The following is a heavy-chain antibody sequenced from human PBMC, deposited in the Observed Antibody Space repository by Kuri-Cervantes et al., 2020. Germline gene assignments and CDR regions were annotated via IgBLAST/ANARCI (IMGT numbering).Heavy chain of an antibody. CDR2: ISYDGSNK. J-gene: IGHJ4*02. V-gene: IGHV3-30*03. CDR1: GFTFSSYG. D-gene: IGHD1-26*01. CDR3: TTVVRRWELLLSMDY. Sequence: GGSLRLSCAASGFTFSSYGMHWVRQAPGKGLEWVAVISYDGSNKYYADSVKGRFTISRDNSKKTLYLQMNSLKTEDTAVYYCTTVVRRWELLLSMDYWGQGTLVTVSS.